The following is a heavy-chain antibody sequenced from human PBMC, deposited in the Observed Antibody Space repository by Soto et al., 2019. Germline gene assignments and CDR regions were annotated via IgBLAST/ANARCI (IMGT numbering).Heavy chain of an antibody. CDR3: ARGIAAAGTVDY. CDR2: MNPNSGNT. Sequence: GASVKVSCKASGYTFTSYDINWVRQATGQGLEWMGWMNPNSGNTGYAQKFQGRVTMTRNTSISTAYMELSSLRSEDTAVYYCARGIAAAGTVDYWGQGTLVTVSS. V-gene: IGHV1-8*01. D-gene: IGHD6-13*01. CDR1: GYTFTSYD. J-gene: IGHJ4*02.